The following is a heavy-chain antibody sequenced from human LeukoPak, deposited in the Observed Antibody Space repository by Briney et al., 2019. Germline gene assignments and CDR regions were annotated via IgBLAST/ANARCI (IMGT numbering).Heavy chain of an antibody. V-gene: IGHV3-9*01. Sequence: GGSLRLSCAASGFTFDDYAMHWVRQAPGKGLEWASGISWNGDNIAYADSVKGRFAISRDNAKNSLYLQMNSLRAEDTALYYCAKRRATSGWFYFDYWGQGTLVTVSS. CDR3: AKRRATSGWFYFDY. CDR2: ISWNGDNI. J-gene: IGHJ4*02. CDR1: GFTFDDYA. D-gene: IGHD6-19*01.